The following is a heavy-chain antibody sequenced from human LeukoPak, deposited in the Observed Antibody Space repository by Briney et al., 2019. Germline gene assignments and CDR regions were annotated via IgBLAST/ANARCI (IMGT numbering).Heavy chain of an antibody. CDR1: GYTLTELS. CDR3: ARDPRPSPSFYGDYVPRFFDY. CDR2: FDPEDGET. Sequence: ASVKVSCKVSGYTLTELSMHWVRQAPGKGLEWMGGFDPEDGETIYAQKFQGRVTMTEDTSTDTAYMELSSLRSEDTAVYYCARDPRPSPSFYGDYVPRFFDYWGQGTLVTVSS. D-gene: IGHD4-17*01. J-gene: IGHJ4*02. V-gene: IGHV1-24*01.